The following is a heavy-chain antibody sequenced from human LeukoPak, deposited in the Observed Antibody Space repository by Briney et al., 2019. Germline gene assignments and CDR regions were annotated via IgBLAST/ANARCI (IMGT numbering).Heavy chain of an antibody. CDR2: INHSGST. V-gene: IGHV4-39*07. CDR1: GGSISSSSYY. CDR3: ARGRISDIVVVPAAINIKTY. Sequence: PSETLSLTCTVSGGSISSSSYYWGWIRQPPGKGLEWIGEINHSGSTNYNPSLKSRVTISVDTSKNQFSLKLSSVTAADTAVYYCARGRISDIVVVPAAINIKTYWGQGTLVTVSS. D-gene: IGHD2-2*01. J-gene: IGHJ4*02.